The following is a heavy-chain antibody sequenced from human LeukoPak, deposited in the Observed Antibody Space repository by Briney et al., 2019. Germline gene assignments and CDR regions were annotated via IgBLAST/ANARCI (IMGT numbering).Heavy chain of an antibody. CDR2: INPGDSDT. V-gene: IGHV5-51*01. Sequence: KFGESLKISCKASGYSFISHWIGWVRQMPGKGLEWMGIINPGDSDTRYSPSFQGQVTISADKSISTAYLQWSSLKASDTAIYYCARHIGSISGISGVVMTSSHNWLDPWGQGTLVTVSS. CDR3: ARHIGSISGISGVVMTSSHNWLDP. D-gene: IGHD3-3*01. CDR1: GYSFISHW. J-gene: IGHJ5*02.